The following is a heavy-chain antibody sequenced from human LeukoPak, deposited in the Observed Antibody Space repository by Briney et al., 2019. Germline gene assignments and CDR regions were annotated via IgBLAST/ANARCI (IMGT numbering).Heavy chain of an antibody. Sequence: PGGSLRLSCAASGFTFSSYGTHWVRQAPGKGLEWVAFIRYDGSNKYYADSVKGRFTISRDNSKNTLYLQMNSLRAEDTAVYYCAKDGRGYSYGWNFDYWGQGTLVTVSS. J-gene: IGHJ4*02. D-gene: IGHD5-18*01. CDR1: GFTFSSYG. CDR2: IRYDGSNK. CDR3: AKDGRGYSYGWNFDY. V-gene: IGHV3-30*02.